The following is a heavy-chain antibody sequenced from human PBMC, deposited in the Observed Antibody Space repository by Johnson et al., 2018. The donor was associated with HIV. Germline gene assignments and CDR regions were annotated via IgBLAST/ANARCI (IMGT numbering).Heavy chain of an antibody. CDR2: ISYDGSNK. V-gene: IGHV3-30*18. D-gene: IGHD2-15*01. CDR1: GFTFSSYG. CDR3: AKDGGRLLTDAFDI. J-gene: IGHJ3*02. Sequence: QVQLVESGGGVVQPGRSLRLSCAASGFTFSSYGMHWVRQAPGKGLEWVAVISYDGSNKYYADSVKGRFTISRDNSKKPLYLQMNSLRAEYTAVYYCAKDGGRLLTDAFDIWGQGTMVTVSS.